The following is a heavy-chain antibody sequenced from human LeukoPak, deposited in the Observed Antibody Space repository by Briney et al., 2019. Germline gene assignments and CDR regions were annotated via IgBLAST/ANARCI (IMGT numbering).Heavy chain of an antibody. CDR2: TYYRSKYYN. D-gene: IGHD3-3*01. J-gene: IGHJ3*02. V-gene: IGHV6-1*01. CDR3: ARDWRGFTMQSAFDI. CDR1: GDSVSSKSAT. Sequence: SQTLSLTCAISGDSVSSKSATWNWIRQSPSRGLEWLGRTYYRSKYYNDYAVSAKSRITINPDTSRNQFSLQLNSVTPEGTAVYCCARDWRGFTMQSAFDIWGQGTMVTVSS.